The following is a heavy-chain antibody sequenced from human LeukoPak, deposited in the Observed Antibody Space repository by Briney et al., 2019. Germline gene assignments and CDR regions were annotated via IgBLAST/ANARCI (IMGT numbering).Heavy chain of an antibody. CDR2: ISYDGSNK. Sequence: GGSLRLSCAASGFTFSGYAMHWVRQAPGEGLEWVAVISYDGSNKYYADSVKGRFTISRDNSKNTLYLQMNSLRAEDTAVYYCARATGLVITADAFDIWGQGTMVTVSS. CDR1: GFTFSGYA. D-gene: IGHD3-22*01. J-gene: IGHJ3*02. V-gene: IGHV3-30*04. CDR3: ARATGLVITADAFDI.